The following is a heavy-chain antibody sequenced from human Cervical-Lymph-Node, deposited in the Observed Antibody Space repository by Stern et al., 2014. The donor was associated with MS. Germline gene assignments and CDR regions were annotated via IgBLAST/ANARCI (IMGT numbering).Heavy chain of an antibody. CDR2: IYPDDSDP. CDR1: GYSFTNYW. J-gene: IGHJ3*01. CDR3: ARLVAPGGYAFDV. D-gene: IGHD6-25*01. Sequence: EVQLVQSGAEVKKPGESLKISCQGSGYSFTNYWIGWVRQRPGKGLEWLGIIYPDDSDPIYTPSSRGQFTISADKATNTAYLQWSVLKASDTAMYYCARLVAPGGYAFDVWGQGTIVIVSS. V-gene: IGHV5-51*01.